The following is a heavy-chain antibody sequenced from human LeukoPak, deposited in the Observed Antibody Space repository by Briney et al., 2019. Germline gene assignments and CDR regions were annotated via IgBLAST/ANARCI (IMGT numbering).Heavy chain of an antibody. CDR2: TYYRSKWYN. J-gene: IGHJ4*02. CDR3: ASDSSGYYSSYYFDY. CDR1: GDSVSSNSAA. Sequence: SQTLSLTCAISGDSVSSNSAAWNWIRQSPSRGLEWLGRTYYRSKWYNDYAVSVKSRITINPYTSKNQLSLQLNSVPPEDMAVYYCASDSSGYYSSYYFDYWGQGNLVTVS. V-gene: IGHV6-1*01. D-gene: IGHD3-22*01.